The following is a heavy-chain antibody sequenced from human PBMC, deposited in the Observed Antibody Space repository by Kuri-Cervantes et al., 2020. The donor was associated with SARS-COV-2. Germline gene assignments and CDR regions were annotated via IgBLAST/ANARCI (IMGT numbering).Heavy chain of an antibody. CDR3: ARDFSPYYYYMDV. Sequence: GESLKISCTASGFIFSDYYMTWIRQAPGKGLEWVAVISYDGSNKYYADSVKGRFTISRDNSKNTLYLQMNSLRAEDTAVYYCARDFSPYYYYMDVWGKGTTVTVSS. V-gene: IGHV3-30-3*01. J-gene: IGHJ6*03. CDR2: ISYDGSNK. D-gene: IGHD2/OR15-2a*01. CDR1: GFIFSDYY.